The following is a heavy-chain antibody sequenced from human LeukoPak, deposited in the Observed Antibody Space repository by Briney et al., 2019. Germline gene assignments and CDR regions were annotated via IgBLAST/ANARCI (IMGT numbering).Heavy chain of an antibody. Sequence: GGSLRLSCAASGFTFNSYSMNRVRQAPGKGLEWVSYISSSSSTIYYADSVKGRFTISRDNAKNSLHLQMNSLRAEDTAVYYCARDNIVVVPAATDYDAFDIWGQGTMVTVSS. CDR1: GFTFNSYS. CDR2: ISSSSSTI. D-gene: IGHD2-2*01. V-gene: IGHV3-48*01. J-gene: IGHJ3*02. CDR3: ARDNIVVVPAATDYDAFDI.